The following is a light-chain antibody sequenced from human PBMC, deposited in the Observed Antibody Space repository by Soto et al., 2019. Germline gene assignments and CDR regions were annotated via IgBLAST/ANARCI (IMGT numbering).Light chain of an antibody. Sequence: DIQMTQSPSTLSASVGGRVTITCRASQSISSWLTWYQQKPGKAPKLLIYDASSLESWVPSRFSCSGSGTEFTLPISSLQPDDFATSYCQQYNSYPETFGRGAKVDIK. J-gene: IGKJ1*01. CDR1: QSISSW. V-gene: IGKV1-5*01. CDR3: QQYNSYPET. CDR2: DAS.